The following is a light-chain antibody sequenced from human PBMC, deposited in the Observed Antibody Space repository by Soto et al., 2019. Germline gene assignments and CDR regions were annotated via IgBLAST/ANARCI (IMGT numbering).Light chain of an antibody. CDR2: LVS. Sequence: DIVLTQSPLSLPVTPGEPASISCRSSQSLLQSNGNHYLDWYLQKPGQSPQVLIYLVSNRASGVPDRFSGSASGTDFTLKISRVEAADVGVYYCMQALHTPCTFGQGNKVEIK. J-gene: IGKJ1*01. V-gene: IGKV2-28*01. CDR1: QSLLQSNGNHY. CDR3: MQALHTPCT.